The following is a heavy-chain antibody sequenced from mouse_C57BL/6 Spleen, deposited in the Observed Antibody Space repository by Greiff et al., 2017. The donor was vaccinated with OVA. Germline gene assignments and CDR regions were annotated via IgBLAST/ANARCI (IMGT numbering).Heavy chain of an antibody. Sequence: QVQLQQSGAELARPGASVKLSCKASGYTFTSYGISWVKQRTGQGLEWIGEIYPRSGNTYYNEKFKGKATLTADKSSSTAYMELRSLTSEDSAVYFCARGETGNGWYFDVWGTGTTVTVSS. V-gene: IGHV1-81*01. D-gene: IGHD4-1*01. CDR1: GYTFTSYG. CDR2: IYPRSGNT. J-gene: IGHJ1*03. CDR3: ARGETGNGWYFDV.